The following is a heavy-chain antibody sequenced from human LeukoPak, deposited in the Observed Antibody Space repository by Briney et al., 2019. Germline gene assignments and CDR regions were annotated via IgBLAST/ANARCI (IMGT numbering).Heavy chain of an antibody. D-gene: IGHD5-24*01. J-gene: IGHJ4*02. Sequence: GASVKVSCKASGYTFTGYYMHWVRQAPGQGPEWMGWINPNSGGTNYAQKFQGRVTMTRDTSISTAYMELSRLRSDDTAVYYCAREVEMATMYFDYWGQGTLVTVSS. CDR1: GYTFTGYY. CDR2: INPNSGGT. V-gene: IGHV1-2*02. CDR3: AREVEMATMYFDY.